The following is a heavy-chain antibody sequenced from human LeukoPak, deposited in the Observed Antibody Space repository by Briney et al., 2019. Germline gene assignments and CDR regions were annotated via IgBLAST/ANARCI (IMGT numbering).Heavy chain of an antibody. D-gene: IGHD6-19*01. J-gene: IGHJ4*02. CDR3: AKETSSGWYGSFGY. Sequence: GGSLRLSCAASGFTFDDYAMHWVRQAPGKGLEWVSGISWNSGRIGYADSVKGRFTISRDNPKNSLYLQMNSLRAEDTALYYCAKETSSGWYGSFGYWGQGTLVTVSS. V-gene: IGHV3-9*01. CDR1: GFTFDDYA. CDR2: ISWNSGRI.